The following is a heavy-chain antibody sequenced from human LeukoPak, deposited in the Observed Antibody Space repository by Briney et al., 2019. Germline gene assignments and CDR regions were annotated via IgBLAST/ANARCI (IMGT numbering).Heavy chain of an antibody. J-gene: IGHJ5*02. D-gene: IGHD7-27*01. CDR2: ISSSGSTI. V-gene: IGHV3-48*03. Sequence: GGSLRLSCAASGFTFSSYETNWVRQAPGKGLEWASYISSSGSTIYYADSVKGRFTISRDNAKNSLYLQMNSLRAEDTAVYYCARRRLGIGFDPWGQGTLVTVSS. CDR3: ARRRLGIGFDP. CDR1: GFTFSSYE.